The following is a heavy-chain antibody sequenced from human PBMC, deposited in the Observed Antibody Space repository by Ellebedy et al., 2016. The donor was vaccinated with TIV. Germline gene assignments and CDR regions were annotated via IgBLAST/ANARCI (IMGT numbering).Heavy chain of an antibody. CDR2: ISAYNGNT. D-gene: IGHD3-9*01. J-gene: IGHJ4*02. Sequence: ASVKVSXXASGYTFTSYGISWVRQAPGQGLEWMGWISAYNGNTNYAQKLQGRVTMTTDTSTSTAYMELRSLRSDDTAVYYCARVPRVILTGYIFQDYWGQGTLVTVSS. V-gene: IGHV1-18*01. CDR1: GYTFTSYG. CDR3: ARVPRVILTGYIFQDY.